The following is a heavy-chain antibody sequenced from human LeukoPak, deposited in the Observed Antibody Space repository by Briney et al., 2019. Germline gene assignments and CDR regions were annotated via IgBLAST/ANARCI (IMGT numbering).Heavy chain of an antibody. Sequence: PGGSLRLSCAASGFTFDDYAMHWVRQAPGKGLEWVSLISWDGGSTYYADSVKGRFTISRDNSKNSLYLQMNSLRAEDTALYYCAKDNEAVAGRYYYYYMDVWGKGTTVTVSS. J-gene: IGHJ6*03. CDR2: ISWDGGST. V-gene: IGHV3-43D*03. CDR3: AKDNEAVAGRYYYYYMDV. D-gene: IGHD6-19*01. CDR1: GFTFDDYA.